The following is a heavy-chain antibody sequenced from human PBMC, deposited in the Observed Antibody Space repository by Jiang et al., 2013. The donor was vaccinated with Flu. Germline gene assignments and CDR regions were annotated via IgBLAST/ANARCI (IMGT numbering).Heavy chain of an antibody. V-gene: IGHV1-3*01. D-gene: IGHD3-10*01. Sequence: SQKFQGRVTITRDTSASTAYMELSSLRSEDTAVYYCARGAMVRGVITYNWFDPWGQGTLVTVSS. J-gene: IGHJ5*02. CDR3: ARGAMVRGVITYNWFDP.